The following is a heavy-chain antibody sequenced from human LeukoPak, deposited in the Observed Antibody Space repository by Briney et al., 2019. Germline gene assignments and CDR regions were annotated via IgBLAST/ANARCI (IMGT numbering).Heavy chain of an antibody. J-gene: IGHJ4*02. CDR3: ARERRAMAVAGTTVDY. CDR2: ISGSGGST. D-gene: IGHD6-19*01. V-gene: IGHV3-23*01. CDR1: GFTFSNYA. Sequence: PGGSLRLSCAASGFTFSNYAMNWVRQAPGKGLEWVSTISGSGGSTYYADSVKGRFTISRDNSKNTLYLQINTLRAEDTAVYYCARERRAMAVAGTTVDYWGQGTLVTVSS.